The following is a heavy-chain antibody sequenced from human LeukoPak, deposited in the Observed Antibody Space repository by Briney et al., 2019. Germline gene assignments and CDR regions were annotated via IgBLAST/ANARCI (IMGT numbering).Heavy chain of an antibody. CDR1: GFTFSSYA. J-gene: IGHJ4*02. Sequence: PGGSLRLSCAASGFTFSSYAMSWLRQARGKGLEWVSAISGSGGSTYYADSVKGRFTISRDNSKNTLYLQMNSLRAEDTAVHYCAKTPYGGTLGYFDYWGQGTLVTGSS. D-gene: IGHD4/OR15-4a*01. CDR2: ISGSGGST. V-gene: IGHV3-23*01. CDR3: AKTPYGGTLGYFDY.